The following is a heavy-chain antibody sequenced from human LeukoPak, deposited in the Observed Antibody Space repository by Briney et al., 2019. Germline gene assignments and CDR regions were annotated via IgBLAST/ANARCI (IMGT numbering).Heavy chain of an antibody. CDR2: ISGSGGST. V-gene: IGHV3-23*01. D-gene: IGHD5-18*01. Sequence: GGSLRLSCAASGFTFSSYAMSWVRQAPGKGLEWVSAISGSGGSTYYADSVKGRFTISRDNSKNTLYLQMNSLRAEDTAVYYCAKDVDTAMVSWDYYYYGMDVWGQGTTVTVSS. J-gene: IGHJ6*02. CDR1: GFTFSSYA. CDR3: AKDVDTAMVSWDYYYYGMDV.